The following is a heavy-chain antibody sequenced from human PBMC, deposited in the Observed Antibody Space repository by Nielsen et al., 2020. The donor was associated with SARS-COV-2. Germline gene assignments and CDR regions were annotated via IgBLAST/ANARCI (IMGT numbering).Heavy chain of an antibody. D-gene: IGHD3-10*01. CDR2: IYSGGST. J-gene: IGHJ6*02. CDR1: GFTFSNYA. CDR3: ARGKWFGEQQPYYYYGMDV. V-gene: IGHV3-53*01. Sequence: GESLKISCAASGFTFSNYAMSWVRQAPGKGLEWVSVIYSGGSTYYADSVKGRFTISRDNSKNTLYLQMNSLRAEDTAVYYCARGKWFGEQQPYYYYGMDVWGQGTTVTVSS.